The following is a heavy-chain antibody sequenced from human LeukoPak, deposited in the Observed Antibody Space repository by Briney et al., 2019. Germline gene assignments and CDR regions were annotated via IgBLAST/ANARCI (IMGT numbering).Heavy chain of an antibody. J-gene: IGHJ5*02. CDR3: ATDLSGGDYYDFP. CDR2: FDPEDGET. CDR1: GYTLTELS. V-gene: IGHV1-24*01. Sequence: GASVKVSCKVSGYTLTELSMHWVRQAPGKGLEWMGGFDPEDGETIYAQKFQGRVTMTEDTSTDTAYRELSSLRSEDTAVYYCATDLSGGDYYDFPWGQGTLVTVSS. D-gene: IGHD3-22*01.